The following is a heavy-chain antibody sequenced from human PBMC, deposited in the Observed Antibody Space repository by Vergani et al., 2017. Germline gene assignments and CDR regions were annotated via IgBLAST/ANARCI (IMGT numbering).Heavy chain of an antibody. V-gene: IGHV1-69*12. CDR2: IIPIFGTA. CDR1: VGTFSSYA. CDR3: ARMKRITMVRGGYVDY. J-gene: IGHJ4*02. D-gene: IGHD3-10*01. Sequence: QVQLVQSGAEVKKPGSSVKVSCKASVGTFSSYAISWVRQAPGQGLEWMGGIIPIFGTAHYAQKFQGQVTITADESTSTAYMELSSLRSEDTAVYYCARMKRITMVRGGYVDYWGQGTLVTVSS.